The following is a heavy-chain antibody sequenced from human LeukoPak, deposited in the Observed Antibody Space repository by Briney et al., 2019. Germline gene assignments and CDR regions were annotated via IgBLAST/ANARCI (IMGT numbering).Heavy chain of an antibody. CDR3: ARDRLLLWFGELTWDSDGMDV. J-gene: IGHJ6*02. Sequence: ASVKVSCKASGGTLSSYAISWVRQAPGQGLEWMGIINPSGGSTSYAQKFQGRVTMTRGTSTSTVYMELSSLRSEDTAVYYCARDRLLLWFGELTWDSDGMDVWGQGTTVTVSS. CDR2: INPSGGST. V-gene: IGHV1-46*01. CDR1: GGTLSSYA. D-gene: IGHD3-10*01.